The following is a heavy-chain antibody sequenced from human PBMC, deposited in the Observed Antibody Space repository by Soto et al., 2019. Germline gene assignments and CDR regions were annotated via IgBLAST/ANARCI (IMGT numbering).Heavy chain of an antibody. CDR3: ARARLGGSYFHYYYGMDV. Sequence: PSETLSLTCAVYGGSFSGYYWSWIRQPPGKGLEWIGEINHSGSTNYNPSLKSRVTISVDTSKNQFSLKLSSVTAADTAVYYCARARLGGSYFHYYYGMDVWGQGTTVTVSS. CDR1: GGSFSGYY. CDR2: INHSGST. V-gene: IGHV4-34*01. J-gene: IGHJ6*02. D-gene: IGHD1-26*01.